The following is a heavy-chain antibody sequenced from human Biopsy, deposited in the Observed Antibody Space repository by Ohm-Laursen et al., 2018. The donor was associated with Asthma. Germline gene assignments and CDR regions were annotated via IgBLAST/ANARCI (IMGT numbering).Heavy chain of an antibody. CDR3: ARKAGSCISRTCYSLDF. Sequence: ASVKVSCKSLGGTFNTYVIGRVQQAPGQGLEWMGGINSVFGTTTYPQKFQDRVTITADDSTSTVYMELSSLRSEDTAVYYCARKAGSCISRTCYSLDFWGQGTLVTVSS. J-gene: IGHJ4*02. CDR2: INSVFGTT. D-gene: IGHD2-2*01. V-gene: IGHV1-69*13. CDR1: GGTFNTYV.